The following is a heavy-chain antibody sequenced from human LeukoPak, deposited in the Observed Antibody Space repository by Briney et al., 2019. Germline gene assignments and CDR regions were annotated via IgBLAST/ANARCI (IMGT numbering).Heavy chain of an antibody. CDR2: MNPNSGHT. J-gene: IGHJ3*02. V-gene: IGHV1-8*03. Sequence: ASVKVSCKASGYTFTSYDINWVRQATGQGLEWMGWMNPNSGHTGYAQKFQGRITITRNTSISTAYMELSSLRSEDTAVYYCARLDYYDNSGYDAFDIWGQGTMVTVSS. D-gene: IGHD3-22*01. CDR1: GYTFTSYD. CDR3: ARLDYYDNSGYDAFDI.